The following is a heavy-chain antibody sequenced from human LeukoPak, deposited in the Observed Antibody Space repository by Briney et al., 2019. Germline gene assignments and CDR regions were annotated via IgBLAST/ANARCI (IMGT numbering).Heavy chain of an antibody. J-gene: IGHJ2*01. Sequence: PGGSLRLSCAASGITFSRFAMSWVRQAPGKGLEWVSGISDSGGSPYYADSVKGRFTISRDNSKNTLYLQMNGLRAEDTAIYYCAKDRTVGASYWYFDLWGRGTLVTVSS. CDR2: ISDSGGSP. CDR1: GITFSRFA. CDR3: AKDRTVGASYWYFDL. D-gene: IGHD1-26*01. V-gene: IGHV3-23*01.